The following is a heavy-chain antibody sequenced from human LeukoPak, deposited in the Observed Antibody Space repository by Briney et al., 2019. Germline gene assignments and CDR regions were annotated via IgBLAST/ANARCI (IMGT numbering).Heavy chain of an antibody. Sequence: PGGSLRLSCAASGFTFSSYWMHWVRQAPGKGLVWVSSISRSGSTKYYADSVKGRFTISRDNAKNSLFLQMNSLRAEDTAVYYCARVLRYCSGGNCYSGGLGYMDVWGKGTTVTISS. CDR2: ISRSGSTK. V-gene: IGHV3-48*04. CDR1: GFTFSSYW. D-gene: IGHD2-15*01. J-gene: IGHJ6*03. CDR3: ARVLRYCSGGNCYSGGLGYMDV.